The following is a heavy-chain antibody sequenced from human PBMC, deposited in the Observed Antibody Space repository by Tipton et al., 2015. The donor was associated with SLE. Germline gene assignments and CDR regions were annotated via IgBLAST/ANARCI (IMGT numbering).Heavy chain of an antibody. V-gene: IGHV3-23*01. CDR3: AKDLLLWFGETVDY. D-gene: IGHD3-10*01. CDR1: GFTFSSYA. CDR2: ISGSGGSK. Sequence: SLRLSCAASGFTFSSYAMSWVRQAPGKGLEWVSAISGSGGSKYYADSVKGRFTISRDNSKNTLYLQMNSLRAEDTAVYYCAKDLLLWFGETVDYWGQGTLVTVSS. J-gene: IGHJ4*02.